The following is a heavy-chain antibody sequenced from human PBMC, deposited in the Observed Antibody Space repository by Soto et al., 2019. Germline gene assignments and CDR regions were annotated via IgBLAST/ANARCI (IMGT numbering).Heavy chain of an antibody. CDR1: GFSLSTSGVG. CDR2: IYWNDDK. Sequence: QITLKESGPTLVKPTQTLTLTCTFSGFSLSTSGVGVGWIRQPPGKALEWLALIYWNDDKRYSPSLKSRLTPTKDPSKNQVALKLTYMDPVDRSIYYCPRGRTYSYDSSVFYYLASGGQGTLVPVSS. CDR3: PRGRTYSYDSSVFYYLAS. D-gene: IGHD3-22*01. V-gene: IGHV2-5*01. J-gene: IGHJ4*02.